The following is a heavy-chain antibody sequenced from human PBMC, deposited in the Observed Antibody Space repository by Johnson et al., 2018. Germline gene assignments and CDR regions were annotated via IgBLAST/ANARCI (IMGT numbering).Heavy chain of an antibody. J-gene: IGHJ6*04. D-gene: IGHD4-11*01. V-gene: IGHV3-7*01. Sequence: VQLVESGGDLVQPGGSLXLSCAGFGFSLSTYWMSWVRQAPGKGLEWVANIDQDGSDKYYVDSVKGRFTISRDNAKNSLDLQMNSLRAEDTAVYYCARAYHSATGDVWGKGTTVTVSS. CDR2: IDQDGSDK. CDR1: GFSLSTYW. CDR3: ARAYHSATGDV.